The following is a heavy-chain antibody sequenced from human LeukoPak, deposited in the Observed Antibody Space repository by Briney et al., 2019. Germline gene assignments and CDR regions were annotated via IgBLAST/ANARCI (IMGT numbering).Heavy chain of an antibody. CDR1: GFSFSSYG. Sequence: GGSLRLSCAASGFSFSSYGMHWVRQAPGKGLEWVAIIWFDGTNKYYADSVKGRFTISRDNAKNSLHLQMNSLRVEDTAVYYCARYPYSSGWNGIRQDDWGQGTLVTVSS. CDR2: IWFDGTNK. V-gene: IGHV3-33*01. J-gene: IGHJ4*02. CDR3: ARYPYSSGWNGIRQDD. D-gene: IGHD6-19*01.